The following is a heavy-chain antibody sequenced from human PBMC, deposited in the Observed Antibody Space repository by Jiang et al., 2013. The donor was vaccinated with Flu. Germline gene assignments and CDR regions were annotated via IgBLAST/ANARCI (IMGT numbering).Heavy chain of an antibody. CDR3: ARELNSKTGYVPPAY. CDR2: TYFRSKWRK. Sequence: SQTLSLTCAISGDSISGDFAAWTWVRQSPSRGLEWLGRTYFRSKWRKDYAVFVKSRITINPDTSKNQISLQLNSVTPEDTAVYYCARELNSKTGYVPPAYWGQGTPVTVSS. CDR1: GDSISGDFAA. D-gene: IGHD3-9*01. V-gene: IGHV6-1*01. J-gene: IGHJ4*02.